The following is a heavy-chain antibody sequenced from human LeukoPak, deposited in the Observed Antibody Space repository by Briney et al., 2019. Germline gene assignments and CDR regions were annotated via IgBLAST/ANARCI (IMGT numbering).Heavy chain of an antibody. CDR2: ITGSGDYT. Sequence: GGSLRLSCAASRFSFGSHPMNWVRQAPGKGLEWVSGITGSGDYTYYIDSVQGRFTISRDNSKNMLFLQMNSLRAEDTAVYYCARGVMAARLYYFDYWGRGILVTVSS. CDR3: ARGVMAARLYYFDY. J-gene: IGHJ4*02. CDR1: RFSFGSHP. V-gene: IGHV3-23*01. D-gene: IGHD2-21*01.